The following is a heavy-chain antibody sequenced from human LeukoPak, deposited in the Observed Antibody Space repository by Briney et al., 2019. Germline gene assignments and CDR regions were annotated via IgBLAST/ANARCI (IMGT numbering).Heavy chain of an antibody. J-gene: IGHJ4*02. CDR2: IIPIFGTA. V-gene: IGHV1-69*13. Sequence: SVKVSCKASGGTFSSYAISWVRQAPGQGLEWMGGIIPIFGTANYAQKFQGRVTITADESTSTAYMELSSLRSEDTAVYYCAREIGITMVRGVINWFDYWGQGTLVTVSS. D-gene: IGHD3-10*01. CDR3: AREIGITMVRGVINWFDY. CDR1: GGTFSSYA.